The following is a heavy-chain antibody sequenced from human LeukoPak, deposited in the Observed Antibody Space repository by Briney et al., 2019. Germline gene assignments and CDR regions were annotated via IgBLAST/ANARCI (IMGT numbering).Heavy chain of an antibody. CDR2: ISYDGSNK. V-gene: IGHV3-30-3*01. Sequence: QPGRSLRLSCAASGFTFSSYAMHWVRQAPGKGLEWVAVISYDGSNKYYADSVKGRFTISRDNSKNTLYLQMNSLRPEDTAIYYCAKDWGNWGYGYYFDHWGQGTLVTVSS. D-gene: IGHD7-27*01. J-gene: IGHJ4*02. CDR3: AKDWGNWGYGYYFDH. CDR1: GFTFSSYA.